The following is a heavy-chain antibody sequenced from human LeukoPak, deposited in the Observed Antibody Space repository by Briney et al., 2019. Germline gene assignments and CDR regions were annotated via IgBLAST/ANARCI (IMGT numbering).Heavy chain of an antibody. V-gene: IGHV1-2*02. D-gene: IGHD3-9*01. CDR3: ARVKNTDWLLPDAFDI. CDR2: INPNSGGT. CDR1: GYTFTGYY. Sequence: PGASVKVSCKASGYTFTGYYMHWVGQAPGQGLEWMGWINPNSGGTNYAQKFQGRVTMTRDTSISTAYMELSRLRSDDTAVYYCARVKNTDWLLPDAFDIWGQGTMVTVSS. J-gene: IGHJ3*02.